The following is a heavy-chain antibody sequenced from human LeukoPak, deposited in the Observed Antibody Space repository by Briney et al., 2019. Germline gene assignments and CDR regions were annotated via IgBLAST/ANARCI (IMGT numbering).Heavy chain of an antibody. CDR3: ARGAGITIFGVVYYYYYGMDV. CDR1: GGTFSSFA. CDR2: IIPIFHTA. J-gene: IGHJ6*02. V-gene: IGHV1-69*13. Sequence: SVKVSCKASGGTFSSFAISWVRQAPGQGLEWMGRIIPIFHTANYAQKFQGRVTITADESTSTAYMELSSLRSEDTAVYYCARGAGITIFGVVYYYYYGMDVWGQGTTVTVSS. D-gene: IGHD3-3*01.